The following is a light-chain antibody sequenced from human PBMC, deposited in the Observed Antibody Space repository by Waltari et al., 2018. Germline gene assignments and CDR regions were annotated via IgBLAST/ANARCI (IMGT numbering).Light chain of an antibody. Sequence: SYELTQPPSVSVSPGETAKIACSGDALPKQYAYWYRQTPGQAPVVVIYTDTVRPAGIPGRCSGSRSGTTVTLTISGVQAEDEADDYCRSADIGGTQGVCGGGTTLTVL. CDR2: TDT. J-gene: IGLJ2*01. CDR3: RSADIGGTQGV. CDR1: ALPKQY. V-gene: IGLV3-25*03.